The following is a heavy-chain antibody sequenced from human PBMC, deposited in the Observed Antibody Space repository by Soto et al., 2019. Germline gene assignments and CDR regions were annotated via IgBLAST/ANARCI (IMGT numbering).Heavy chain of an antibody. J-gene: IGHJ6*02. CDR3: ARVRRYSYGQIDYYYGMDV. V-gene: IGHV4-31*03. Sequence: TLSLTCTVSVGSISSGGYYWSWILQHPGKGLEWIGYIYYSGSTYYNPSLKSRVTISVDTSKNQFSLKLSSVTAADTAVYYCARVRRYSYGQIDYYYGMDVWGQGTTVTVSS. D-gene: IGHD5-18*01. CDR2: IYYSGST. CDR1: VGSISSGGYY.